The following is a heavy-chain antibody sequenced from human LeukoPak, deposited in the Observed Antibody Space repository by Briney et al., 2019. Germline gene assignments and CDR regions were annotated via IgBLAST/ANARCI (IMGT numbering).Heavy chain of an antibody. V-gene: IGHV4-39*01. CDR2: IYFSGST. CDR1: AGSISGTSYY. D-gene: IGHD4-17*01. CDR3: ARHSSMTTVTFDY. Sequence: SETLSLTCTVSAGSISGTSYYWGWIRQPPGKGLEWIGSIYFSGSTYYNPSLKSRVTISVDTSKDQFSLRLSSVTAADTAVYYCARHSSMTTVTFDYWGQGTLVTVSS. J-gene: IGHJ4*02.